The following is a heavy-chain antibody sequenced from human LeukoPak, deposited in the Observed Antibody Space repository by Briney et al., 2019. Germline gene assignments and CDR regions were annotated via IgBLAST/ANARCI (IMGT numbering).Heavy chain of an antibody. CDR3: ARDDSSGEGMDD. CDR1: GYTFTGYY. D-gene: IGHD3-22*01. Sequence: ASVKVSCKASGYTFTGYYMHWVRQAPGQGLEWMGWINPNSGGTNYAQKFQGWVTMTRDTSISTAYMELSRLRSDDTAVYYCARDDSSGEGMDDWGQGTTVTVSS. CDR2: INPNSGGT. J-gene: IGHJ6*02. V-gene: IGHV1-2*04.